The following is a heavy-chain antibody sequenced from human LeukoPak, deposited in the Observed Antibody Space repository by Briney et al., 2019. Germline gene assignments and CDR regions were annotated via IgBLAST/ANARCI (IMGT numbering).Heavy chain of an antibody. V-gene: IGHV3-23*01. D-gene: IGHD3-9*01. J-gene: IGHJ4*02. CDR3: AKHSGDGIRYFDWNY. Sequence: GGSLRLSCAASGFTFSSYAMSWVRQAPVKRLEWVSAVGGGGGDTYYADSVKGRFTISRDNPKNTLYLQMNSLRAEDSAVYYCAKHSGDGIRYFDWNYWGQGTLVTVSS. CDR2: VGGGGGDT. CDR1: GFTFSSYA.